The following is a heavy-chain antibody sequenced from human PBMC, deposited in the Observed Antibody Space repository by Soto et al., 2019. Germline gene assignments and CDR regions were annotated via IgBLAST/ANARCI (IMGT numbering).Heavy chain of an antibody. CDR1: GDSVSTNSAT. Sequence: PSQTLSLTCVISGDSVSTNSATWDWIRQSPSRGLEWLGRTYYRSKWYNDYAVSVKGRITINPDTSNNQLSLQLNSVTPDDTAVYYCARGPEILNPWGQGIMVTVSS. D-gene: IGHD3-9*01. CDR3: ARGPEILNP. V-gene: IGHV6-1*01. J-gene: IGHJ5*02. CDR2: TYYRSKWYN.